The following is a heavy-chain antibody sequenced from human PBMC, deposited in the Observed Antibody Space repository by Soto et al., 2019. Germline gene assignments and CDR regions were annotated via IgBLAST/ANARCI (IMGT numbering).Heavy chain of an antibody. J-gene: IGHJ4*02. V-gene: IGHV3-48*02. CDR2: INSGSSSK. D-gene: IGHD3-22*01. CDR1: GFTFSTYS. Sequence: PGGSLRLSCAASGFTFSTYSMNWVRQAPGKGLEWVSYINSGSSSKYYADSVKGRFTIARDNAKNSLYLQMSSLRDEDTAVYYCARDYSSDSRPFDYWAQGTLVTVS. CDR3: ARDYSSDSRPFDY.